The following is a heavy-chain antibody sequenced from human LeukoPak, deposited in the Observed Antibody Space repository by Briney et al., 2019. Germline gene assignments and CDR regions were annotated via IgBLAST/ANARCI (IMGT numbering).Heavy chain of an antibody. J-gene: IGHJ4*02. Sequence: SETLSLTCTVSGGSISSSSYYWGWIRQPPGKGLEWIGSIYYSGSTYYNPSLKSRLTISVDTSKNQFSLKLSSVTAADMAVYYCARHGYIWGEKREIDYWGQGTLVTVSS. V-gene: IGHV4-39*01. CDR2: IYYSGST. D-gene: IGHD3-16*01. CDR3: ARHGYIWGEKREIDY. CDR1: GGSISSSSYY.